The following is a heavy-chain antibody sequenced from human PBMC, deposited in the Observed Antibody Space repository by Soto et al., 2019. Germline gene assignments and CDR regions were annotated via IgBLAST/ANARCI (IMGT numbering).Heavy chain of an antibody. J-gene: IGHJ4*02. V-gene: IGHV3-30*18. CDR2: MSDDGSKK. CDR1: GFSFSKYG. D-gene: IGHD3-16*01. CDR3: AKELRETGGYYFDC. Sequence: ESGGGVVQPGRSLRLSCAASGFSFSKYGMHWVRQAPGKGLEWVAEMSDDGSKKYYGDSVKGRFTISRDNSKNTLYLLMYSLRPEDTAMYYCAKELRETGGYYFDCWGQGTLVTVSS.